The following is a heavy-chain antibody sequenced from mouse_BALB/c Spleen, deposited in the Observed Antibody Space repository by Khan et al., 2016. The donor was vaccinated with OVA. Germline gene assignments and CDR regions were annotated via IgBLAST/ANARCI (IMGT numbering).Heavy chain of an antibody. J-gene: IGHJ3*01. CDR1: GDSITSGY. V-gene: IGHV3-8*02. CDR2: ILYSGST. CDR3: ARSTYRDAFAY. Sequence: EVQLVESGPSLVKPSQTLSLTCSVTGDSITSGYWCWIRKFPGNKLEYMGYILYSGSTYYNPSLKSRISITRHTSQTQDYLQWNSVTTEDTATDYCARSTYRDAFAYWGQGTLVTVSA. D-gene: IGHD2-14*01.